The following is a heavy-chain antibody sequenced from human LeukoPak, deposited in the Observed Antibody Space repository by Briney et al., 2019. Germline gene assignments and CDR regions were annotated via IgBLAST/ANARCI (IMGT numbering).Heavy chain of an antibody. V-gene: IGHV3-9*01. CDR2: ISWNSGSI. Sequence: GGSLRLSCAASGFTFVDYAMYWVRQAPGKGLEWVSGISWNSGSIGYVDSVKGRFTISRDNAKNSLYLQMNRLRNEDTALYYCAKAFVGWGSGGMCMDGWGQGTTVTVSS. CDR1: GFTFVDYA. J-gene: IGHJ6*02. CDR3: AKAFVGWGSGGMCMDG. D-gene: IGHD3-10*01.